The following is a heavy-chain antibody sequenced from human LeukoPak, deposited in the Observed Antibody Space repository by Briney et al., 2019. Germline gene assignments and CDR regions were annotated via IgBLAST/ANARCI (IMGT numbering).Heavy chain of an antibody. Sequence: ASVEVSCKASGYTFTSYYMHWVRQAPGQGLEWMGIINPSGGSTSYAQKFQGRVTMTRDTSTGTVYMELSSLRSEDTAVYYCARMAYGVAGYWGQGTLVTVSS. J-gene: IGHJ4*02. CDR1: GYTFTSYY. CDR3: ARMAYGVAGY. D-gene: IGHD6-19*01. V-gene: IGHV1-46*01. CDR2: INPSGGST.